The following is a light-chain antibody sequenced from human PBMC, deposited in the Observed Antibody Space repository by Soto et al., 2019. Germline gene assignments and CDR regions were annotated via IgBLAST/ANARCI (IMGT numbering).Light chain of an antibody. J-gene: IGKJ1*01. V-gene: IGKV1-39*01. CDR2: SAS. Sequence: DIQMTQSPSSLSASVGDRVTITCRASQSISSYLNWYQQKPGKAPKLLIYSASNLQSGVPSRFSGSGSGTDFTLTISSLQPEDFATYYCQQSYFNPTWTFGQGTKVEIK. CDR1: QSISSY. CDR3: QQSYFNPTWT.